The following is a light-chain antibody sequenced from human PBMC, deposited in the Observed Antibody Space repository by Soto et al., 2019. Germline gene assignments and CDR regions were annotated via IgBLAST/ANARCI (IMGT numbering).Light chain of an antibody. J-gene: IGKJ1*01. Sequence: EIVMTQSPATLSVSPGERATLSCRASQSVSSNLAWYQQKPGQAPRLLIYGASTRATGIPARFSGSGSGTEFTLTISSLQSEDFAVYSCQQYNNWPRTFGQGTKVDIK. CDR2: GAS. CDR3: QQYNNWPRT. V-gene: IGKV3-15*01. CDR1: QSVSSN.